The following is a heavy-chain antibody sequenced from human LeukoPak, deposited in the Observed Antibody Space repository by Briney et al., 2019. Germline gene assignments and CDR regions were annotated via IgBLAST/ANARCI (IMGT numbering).Heavy chain of an antibody. CDR2: ISYDGSNK. J-gene: IGHJ4*02. CDR3: ARDTKYSSGYGGLDY. D-gene: IGHD3-22*01. Sequence: GGSLRLSCAASGFTFSSYAMHCVRQAPGKGLEWVAVISYDGSNKYYADSVKGRFTISRDNSKNTLYLQMNSLRAEDTAVYYCARDTKYSSGYGGLDYWGQGTLVTVSS. CDR1: GFTFSSYA. V-gene: IGHV3-30*04.